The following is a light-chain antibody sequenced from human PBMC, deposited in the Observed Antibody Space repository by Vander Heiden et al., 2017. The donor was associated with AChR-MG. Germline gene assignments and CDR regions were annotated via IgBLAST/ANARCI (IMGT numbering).Light chain of an antibody. CDR2: GNT. J-gene: IGLJ1*01. CDR1: SSNIGAGYD. V-gene: IGLV1-40*01. Sequence: QSVLTQPPSMSGAPGQRVTISCTGSSSNIGAGYDVHWYQQLPGAAPKLLIYGNTNRPSGVPDRFSGSKSATSASLAITGLQAEDEADYYCQSYDSSLSLYVCGTGTKV. CDR3: QSYDSSLSLYV.